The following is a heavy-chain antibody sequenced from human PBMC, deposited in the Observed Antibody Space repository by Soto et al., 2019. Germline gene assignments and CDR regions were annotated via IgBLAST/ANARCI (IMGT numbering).Heavy chain of an antibody. CDR2: ISGYNANT. V-gene: IGHV1-18*01. CDR1: DNTFTYYG. J-gene: IGHJ6*02. CDR3: AAPGGNHFGMDV. D-gene: IGHD2-8*02. Sequence: GASVKVSCKSFDNTFTYYGINWVRQAPGQGLEWLGWISGYNANTKEAQKFQDRVSMTADTSTRTAYLEVRSLTSDDTGVYFCAAPGGNHFGMDVWGQGTTVTVS.